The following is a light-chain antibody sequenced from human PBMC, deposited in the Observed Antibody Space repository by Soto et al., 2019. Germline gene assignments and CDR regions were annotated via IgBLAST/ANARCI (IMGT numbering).Light chain of an antibody. Sequence: QSVLTQPRSVAGSPGQSVTISCTGTSSDVGGYKYVSWYQQHPGKAPKLMIYDGTKRPSGVPDRFSGSKSGNTASLTISGLQADDEADYYCCSDAGSYTYVFGTGTKLTVL. V-gene: IGLV2-11*01. CDR2: DGT. CDR3: CSDAGSYTYV. CDR1: SSDVGGYKY. J-gene: IGLJ1*01.